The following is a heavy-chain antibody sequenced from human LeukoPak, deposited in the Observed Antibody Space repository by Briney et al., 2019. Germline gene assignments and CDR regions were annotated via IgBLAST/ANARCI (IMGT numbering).Heavy chain of an antibody. J-gene: IGHJ4*02. D-gene: IGHD6-6*01. CDR1: GFTFSGSA. CDR2: IRSKANSYAT. CDR3: TRLSSSSTGGFDY. Sequence: GGSLRLSCAASGFTFSGSAMHWVRQATGKGLEWVGRIRSKANSYATAYAASVKGRFTISRDDSKNTAYLQMNSLKTEDTAVYYCTRLSSSSTGGFDYWSQGTLVTVSS. V-gene: IGHV3-73*01.